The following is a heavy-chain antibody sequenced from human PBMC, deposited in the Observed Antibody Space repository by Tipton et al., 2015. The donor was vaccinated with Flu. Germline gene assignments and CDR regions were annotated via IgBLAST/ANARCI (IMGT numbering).Heavy chain of an antibody. Sequence: QLVQSGPEVKPSETLSLTCTVSGGSISSYYWSWIRQPAGKGLEWIGRIYTSGSTNYNPSLKSRVTMSVDTSKNQFSLKLSSVTAADTAVYYCAGYQLNRGYIWFDPWGQGTLVTVSS. V-gene: IGHV4-4*07. CDR2: IYTSGST. J-gene: IGHJ5*02. CDR1: GGSISSYY. CDR3: AGYQLNRGYIWFDP. D-gene: IGHD2-2*01.